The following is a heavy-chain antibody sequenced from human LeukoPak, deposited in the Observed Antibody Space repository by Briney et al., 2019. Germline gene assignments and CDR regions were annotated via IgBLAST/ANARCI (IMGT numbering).Heavy chain of an antibody. CDR3: AREGPPGSGWNPLDY. V-gene: IGHV3-53*01. CDR2: IYSGGST. D-gene: IGHD6-19*01. CDR1: GFTVSSNY. J-gene: IGHJ4*02. Sequence: PGGSLRLSCAASGFTVSSNYMSWVRQAPGKGLEWVSVIYSGGSTYYADSVKGRFTISRDNSKNTLYLQMNSLRAEDTAVYYCAREGPPGSGWNPLDYWGQGTLVTVSS.